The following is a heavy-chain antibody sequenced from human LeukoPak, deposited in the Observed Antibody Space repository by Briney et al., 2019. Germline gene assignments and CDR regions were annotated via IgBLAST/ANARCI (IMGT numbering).Heavy chain of an antibody. CDR2: IYYSGST. V-gene: IGHV4-59*08. CDR3: ARHAGHDYLDY. CDR1: GGSISSYY. Sequence: SETLSLTCTVSGGSISSYYWSWIRQPPGKGLEWIGYIYYSGSTNYNPSLESRVTMSVDTSKNQFSLKLSSVTAADTAVYYCARHAGHDYLDYGGQGTLVTVSS. J-gene: IGHJ4*02.